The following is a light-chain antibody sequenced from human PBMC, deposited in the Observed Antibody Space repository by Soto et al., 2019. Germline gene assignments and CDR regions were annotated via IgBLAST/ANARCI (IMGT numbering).Light chain of an antibody. J-gene: IGLJ1*01. CDR2: DVS. CDR1: SSDVGCYNY. V-gene: IGLV2-14*01. Sequence: QSALTQPASVSGSPGQSITISCTGTSSDVGCYNYVSWYQQHPGKAPKLMIYDVSNRPSGVSNRFSGSKSGNTASLTISGLQAEDEADYYCSSYTSSSTLPLYVFGTGTKVTVL. CDR3: SSYTSSSTLPLYV.